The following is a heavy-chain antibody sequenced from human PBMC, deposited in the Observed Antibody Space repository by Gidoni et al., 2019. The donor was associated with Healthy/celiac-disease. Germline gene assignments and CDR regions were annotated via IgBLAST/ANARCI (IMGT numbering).Heavy chain of an antibody. D-gene: IGHD2-21*02. CDR3: ARTFTGGDSPFDY. CDR2: IYTSGST. V-gene: IGHV4-61*02. CDR1: GGSICSGSYY. J-gene: IGHJ4*02. Sequence: QVQLQESGPGLVKPSQTLSLTCTVSGGSICSGSYYWSWIRQPAGKGLEWIGRIYTSGSTNYNPSLKSRVTISVDTSKNQFSLKLSSVTAADTAVYYCARTFTGGDSPFDYWGQGTLVTVSS.